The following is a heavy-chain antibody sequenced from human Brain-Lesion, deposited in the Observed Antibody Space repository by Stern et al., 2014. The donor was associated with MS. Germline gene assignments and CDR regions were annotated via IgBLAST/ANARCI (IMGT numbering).Heavy chain of an antibody. D-gene: IGHD3-3*02. J-gene: IGHJ2*01. Sequence: VQLVESGPGLVKPLQTLSLTCTVSGGSVSSGGYFWNWIRQHPGKGLEWIGDGYYSGSMAYNPFLKSRVTISVDTSKSQFSLRLRSVTAADTAVYYCARNPALWYFDLWGRGTLAAVSS. CDR2: GYYSGSM. CDR3: ARNPALWYFDL. CDR1: GGSVSSGGYF. V-gene: IGHV4-31*03.